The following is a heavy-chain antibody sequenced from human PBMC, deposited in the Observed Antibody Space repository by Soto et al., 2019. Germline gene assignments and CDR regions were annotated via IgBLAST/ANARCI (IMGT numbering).Heavy chain of an antibody. CDR2: INWNSGTI. CDR1: GFTFDDYA. CDR3: AKDAHGGNGGIDH. D-gene: IGHD2-15*01. J-gene: IGHJ4*02. Sequence: EVLLVESGGGLVQPGRSLRLSCAASGFTFDDYAMHWVRQVPGKGLEWVSGINWNSGTIGSADSVKCRFSISRDNAKNSLYLERNSLRVEDTALYYCAKDAHGGNGGIDHWGQGTLVTVSS. V-gene: IGHV3-9*01.